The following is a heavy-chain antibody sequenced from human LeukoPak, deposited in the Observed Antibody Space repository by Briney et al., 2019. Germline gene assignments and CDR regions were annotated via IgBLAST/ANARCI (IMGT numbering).Heavy chain of an antibody. J-gene: IGHJ6*03. Sequence: GGSLRLSCAASGFTFNTYGMHWVRQAPGKGLEWVSSISSSSSYIYYADSVKGRFTISRDNAKNSLYLQMNSLRAEDTAVYYCARAPSKYDFWSGYHYYYMDVWGKGTTVTVSS. D-gene: IGHD3-3*01. V-gene: IGHV3-21*01. CDR1: GFTFNTYG. CDR3: ARAPSKYDFWSGYHYYYMDV. CDR2: ISSSSSYI.